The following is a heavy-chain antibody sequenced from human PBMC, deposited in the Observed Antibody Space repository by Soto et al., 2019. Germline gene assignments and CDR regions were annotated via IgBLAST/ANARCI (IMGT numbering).Heavy chain of an antibody. CDR1: GGSISSGGFY. J-gene: IGHJ4*02. CDR2: FYDSGSA. Sequence: SETLSLTCIVSGGSISSGGFYWTWVRQHPGQGLEWIGFFYDSGSAYYNASLKNRLTISVDTSKNQFSLKLSSVTAADTAVYYCARAQARVEWLLYYFDYWGQGTLVTVSS. CDR3: ARAQARVEWLLYYFDY. D-gene: IGHD3-3*01. V-gene: IGHV4-30-4*08.